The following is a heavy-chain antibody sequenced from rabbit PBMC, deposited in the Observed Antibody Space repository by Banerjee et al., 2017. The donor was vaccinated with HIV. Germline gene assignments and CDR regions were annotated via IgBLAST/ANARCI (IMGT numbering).Heavy chain of an antibody. CDR2: ISAGSSGIT. D-gene: IGHD4-1*01. Sequence: QSLEESGGGLVQPEGSLTLTCKASGFDFSSVYYMCWVRQAPGKGLEWIGCISAGSSGITYYASWAKGRFTISKTSSTTVTLQMTSLTAADTATYFCARDLAGVIGWNFGLWGPGTLVTVS. J-gene: IGHJ4*01. V-gene: IGHV1S40*01. CDR1: GFDFSSVYY. CDR3: ARDLAGVIGWNFGL.